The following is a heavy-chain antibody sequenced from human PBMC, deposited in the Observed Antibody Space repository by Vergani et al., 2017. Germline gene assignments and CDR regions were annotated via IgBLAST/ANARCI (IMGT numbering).Heavy chain of an antibody. Sequence: QVQLQESGPGLVKPSETLSLTCTVSGGSISSYYWSWIRQPPGKGLEWIGYIYYSGSTNYNPSLKSRVTISVDTSKNQFSLKLSSVTAADTDVYYCARGGPGGVYDAFDIWGQGTMVTVSS. CDR3: ARGGPGGVYDAFDI. D-gene: IGHD3-16*01. J-gene: IGHJ3*02. CDR1: GGSISSYY. CDR2: IYYSGST. V-gene: IGHV4-59*01.